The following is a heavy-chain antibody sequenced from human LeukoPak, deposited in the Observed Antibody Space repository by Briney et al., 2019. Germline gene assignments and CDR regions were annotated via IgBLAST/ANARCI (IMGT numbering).Heavy chain of an antibody. D-gene: IGHD6-19*01. V-gene: IGHV3-7*01. CDR2: IKQDGSEK. J-gene: IGHJ3*02. Sequence: GGSLRLSCAASGFTFRTYWMSWVRQAPGKGLEWLANIKQDGSEKYYVDSVKGRFTISRDNAQNLVYLQLNSLRADDTAVYYCAGGAGWTSDIWGQGTLVIVSS. CDR1: GFTFRTYW. CDR3: AGGAGWTSDI.